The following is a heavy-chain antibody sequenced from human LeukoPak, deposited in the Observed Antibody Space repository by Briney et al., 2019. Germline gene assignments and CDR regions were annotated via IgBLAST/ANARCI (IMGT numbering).Heavy chain of an antibody. J-gene: IGHJ4*02. CDR2: IIPIFGTA. Sequence: ASVKVSCKASGGTFSSYAISWVRQAPGQGLEWMGGIIPIFGTANYAQKFQGRVTVTADESTSTAYMELSSLRSEDTAVYYCARVSIAAAGTLMGYFDYWGQGTLVAVSS. V-gene: IGHV1-69*13. D-gene: IGHD6-13*01. CDR1: GGTFSSYA. CDR3: ARVSIAAAGTLMGYFDY.